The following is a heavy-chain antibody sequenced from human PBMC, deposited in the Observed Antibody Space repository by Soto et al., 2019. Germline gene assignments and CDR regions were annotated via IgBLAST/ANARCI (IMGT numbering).Heavy chain of an antibody. V-gene: IGHV1-69*06. D-gene: IGHD6-13*01. CDR3: ARVYRFYSSSPSGYNWFGP. J-gene: IGHJ5*02. CDR2: IIPIFGTA. Sequence: ASVKVSCKASGGTFSSYAISWVRQAPGQGLEWMGGIIPIFGTANYAQKFQGRVTITADKSTSTAYMELSSLRSEDTAVYCCARVYRFYSSSPSGYNWFGPWGQGTLVTVSS. CDR1: GGTFSSYA.